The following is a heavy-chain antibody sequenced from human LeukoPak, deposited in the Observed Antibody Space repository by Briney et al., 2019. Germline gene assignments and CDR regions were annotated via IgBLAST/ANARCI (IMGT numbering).Heavy chain of an antibody. Sequence: GGSLRLSCAASGFAFSSYWMHWVRQAPGQGLVWVSRINSDGTTTAYADSVKGRFTISRDNTKNTVYLQMNSLRAEDSAVYYCARVKVGSWNWFDPWGQGTLVTVSS. CDR3: ARVKVGSWNWFDP. CDR1: GFAFSSYW. J-gene: IGHJ5*02. D-gene: IGHD1-26*01. V-gene: IGHV3-74*03. CDR2: INSDGTTT.